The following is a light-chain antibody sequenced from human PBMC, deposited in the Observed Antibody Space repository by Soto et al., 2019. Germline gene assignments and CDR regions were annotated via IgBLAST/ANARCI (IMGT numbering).Light chain of an antibody. V-gene: IGKV1-5*01. J-gene: IGKJ1*01. CDR1: QSISIW. CDR3: QQYTNWPWT. CDR2: DAS. Sequence: DIQRTPYPSDLSSSVGDRATITRRASQSISIWLAWYQQKPGKAPKLLVYDASTLQSGVATRFSGSGSGTEFTLIIIGLQPEDSATYYCQQYTNWPWTFGQGTKVDIK.